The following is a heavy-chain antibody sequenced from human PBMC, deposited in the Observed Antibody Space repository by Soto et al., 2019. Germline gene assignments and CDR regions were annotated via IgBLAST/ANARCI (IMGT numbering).Heavy chain of an antibody. Sequence: GESLKISCKGSGYSFTSYWIGWVRQMPGKGLEWMGIIYPGDSDTRYSPSFQGQVTISADKSISTAYLQWSSLKASDTAMYYCLRHGRGSGGRYSCFDPWGQGTLVTVSS. V-gene: IGHV5-51*01. D-gene: IGHD2-15*01. CDR1: GYSFTSYW. J-gene: IGHJ5*02. CDR2: IYPGDSDT. CDR3: LRHGRGSGGRYSCFDP.